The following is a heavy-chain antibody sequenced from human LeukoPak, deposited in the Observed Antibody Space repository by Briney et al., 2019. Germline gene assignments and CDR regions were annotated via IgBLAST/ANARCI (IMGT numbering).Heavy chain of an antibody. J-gene: IGHJ4*02. CDR3: ARVFGGYLLYYFDY. D-gene: IGHD5-12*01. CDR2: IYYSEST. CDR1: GGSIRSFY. Sequence: PSETLSLTCTVSGGSIRSFYWTWIRQPPGKGLEWIGYIYYSESTNYNPSLESRVTISLDTSKNQFSLKLSSVTAADTAVYYCARVFGGYLLYYFDYWGQGTLVTVSS. V-gene: IGHV4-59*01.